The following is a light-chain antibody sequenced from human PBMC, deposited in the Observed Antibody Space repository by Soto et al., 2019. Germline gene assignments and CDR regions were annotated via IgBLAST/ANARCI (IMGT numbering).Light chain of an antibody. V-gene: IGKV3-11*01. CDR2: DVF. CDR1: QSVGNS. Sequence: DIVLTQSPATLSLSPGERATLSCRASQSVGNSLAWYQHKPGQAPRLLLYDVFNRAAGVPARFSGSGSGTDFTLTISSLASEDFAVYYCQHRANWTFGQGTKVEIK. CDR3: QHRANWT. J-gene: IGKJ1*01.